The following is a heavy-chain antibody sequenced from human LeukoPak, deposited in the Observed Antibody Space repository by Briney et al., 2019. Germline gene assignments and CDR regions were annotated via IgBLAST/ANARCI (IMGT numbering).Heavy chain of an antibody. CDR2: IWYDGSNK. CDR3: ARERTLYVSGSGYGMDV. CDR1: GFAFSSYG. V-gene: IGHV3-33*01. Sequence: PGKSLRLSCAASGFAFSSYGMLWVRQAPGKGLEWVALIWYDGSNKYYADSVKGRFTISRDSSKNTLYLEMSSLRAEDTAVYFCARERTLYVSGSGYGMDVWGQGTTVTVSS. J-gene: IGHJ6*02. D-gene: IGHD3-10*01.